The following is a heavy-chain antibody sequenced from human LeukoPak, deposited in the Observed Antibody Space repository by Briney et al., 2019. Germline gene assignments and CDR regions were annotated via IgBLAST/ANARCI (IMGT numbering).Heavy chain of an antibody. Sequence: SETLSLTCNVSGGSINTYWNWIRQPPGKGLEWVGYISYSGSTHYNPSLRGRLTISLDTSNNQFPLKLTSVTVADAAVYYCARGVKIVVRGVTTNYFDYWGQGTLVTVSS. D-gene: IGHD3-10*01. CDR3: ARGVKIVVRGVTTNYFDY. CDR2: ISYSGST. V-gene: IGHV4-59*01. CDR1: GGSINTY. J-gene: IGHJ4*02.